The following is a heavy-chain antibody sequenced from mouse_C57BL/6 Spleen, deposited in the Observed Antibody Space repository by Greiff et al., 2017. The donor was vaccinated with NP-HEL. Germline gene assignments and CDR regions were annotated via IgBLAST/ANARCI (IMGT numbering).Heavy chain of an antibody. CDR3: ARGDYGSSYDY. V-gene: IGHV1-50*01. CDR1: GYTFTSYW. J-gene: IGHJ2*01. CDR2: IDPSDSYT. Sequence: VQLQQPGAELVKPGASVKLSCKASGYTFTSYWMQWVKQRPGQGLEWIGEIDPSDSYTNYNQKFKGKATLTVDTSSRTAYMQLSSLTSEDSAVYYCARGDYGSSYDYWGQGTTLTVSS. D-gene: IGHD1-1*01.